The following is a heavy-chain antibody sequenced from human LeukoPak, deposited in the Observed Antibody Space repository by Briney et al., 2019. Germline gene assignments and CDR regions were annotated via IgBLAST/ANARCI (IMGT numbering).Heavy chain of an antibody. CDR1: GFTLRSYA. Sequence: GGSLRLSCAASGFTLRSYAMIWVRQTPGKGLEWVSGISASGGNTNYADSVKGRFTISRDNSKNTLYLQLNSLRAEDTAVYYCAKNGKKYGSTWDLDYWGQGTLVTGSS. V-gene: IGHV3-23*01. J-gene: IGHJ4*01. CDR3: AKNGKKYGSTWDLDY. D-gene: IGHD6-13*01. CDR2: ISASGGNT.